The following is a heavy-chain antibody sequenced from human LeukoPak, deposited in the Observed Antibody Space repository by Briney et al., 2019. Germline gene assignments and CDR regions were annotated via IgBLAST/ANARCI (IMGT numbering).Heavy chain of an antibody. V-gene: IGHV4-59*01. D-gene: IGHD4-17*01. CDR1: GGSISNYY. CDR3: ARQATVTTYYFDY. Sequence: SETLSLTCTVSGGSISNYYWSWIRQPPGKGLEWIGYIYSSGSTTYNPSLKSRVTISLDTSKNQFSLKLGSVTAADTAVYYCARQATVTTYYFDYWGQRTLVTVSS. J-gene: IGHJ4*02. CDR2: IYSSGST.